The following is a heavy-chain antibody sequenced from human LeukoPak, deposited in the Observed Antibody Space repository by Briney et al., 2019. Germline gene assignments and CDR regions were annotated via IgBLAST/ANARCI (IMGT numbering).Heavy chain of an antibody. J-gene: IGHJ3*02. Sequence: GRSLRLSCAASGFTFSSYGMHWVRQAPGKGLEWVAVIWYDGSNKYYADSVKGRFTISRDNSKNTLYLQMNSLRDEDTAVYYCAKGAITMVRGVNDAFDIWGQGTMVTVSS. CDR3: AKGAITMVRGVNDAFDI. CDR2: IWYDGSNK. V-gene: IGHV3-33*06. D-gene: IGHD3-10*01. CDR1: GFTFSSYG.